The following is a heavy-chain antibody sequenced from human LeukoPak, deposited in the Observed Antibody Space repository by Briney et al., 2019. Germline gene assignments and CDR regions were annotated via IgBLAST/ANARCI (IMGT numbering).Heavy chain of an antibody. Sequence: GGSLRLSCAASGFTFSSYAMHWVRQAPGKGLEWVAVISYDGSNKYYADSVKGRFTISRDNSKNTLYLQMNGLRAEDTAVYYCAAGGYQLLYCWFDYWGQGTLVTVSS. J-gene: IGHJ4*02. CDR3: AAGGYQLLYCWFDY. CDR2: ISYDGSNK. D-gene: IGHD2-2*02. V-gene: IGHV3-30*04. CDR1: GFTFSSYA.